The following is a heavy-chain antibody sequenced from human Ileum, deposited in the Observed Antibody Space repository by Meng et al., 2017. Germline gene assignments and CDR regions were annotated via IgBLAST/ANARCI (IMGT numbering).Heavy chain of an antibody. CDR2: ISSSGSTI. D-gene: IGHD3-22*01. V-gene: IGHV3-48*03. J-gene: IGHJ6*02. CDR3: ARDSIEGYYDSSGYSYYYYYGMDV. CDR1: GFTFSRPE. Sequence: GEALKIPCSGSGFTFSRPEINWVRQAPGEGLEWVSYISSSGSTIYYAESLKGRFTISRDNTKNSLYLQMNSLRAEDTAVYYCARDSIEGYYDSSGYSYYYYYGMDVWGQGTTVTVSS.